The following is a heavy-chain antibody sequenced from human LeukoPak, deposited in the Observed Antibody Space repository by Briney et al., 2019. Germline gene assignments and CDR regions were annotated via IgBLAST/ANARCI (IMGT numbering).Heavy chain of an antibody. CDR1: GDSVSSNSAA. CDR2: TYYRSKWYN. D-gene: IGHD4-17*01. CDR3: ARGTTVTTARYYYYYMDV. Sequence: SQTLSLTCAISGDSVSSNSAAWNWIRQSPSRGLEWLGRTYYRSKWYNDYAVSVKSRITINPDTSKNQFSLQLNSVTPEDTAVYYCARGTTVTTARYYYYYMDVWGKGTTVTVSS. V-gene: IGHV6-1*01. J-gene: IGHJ6*03.